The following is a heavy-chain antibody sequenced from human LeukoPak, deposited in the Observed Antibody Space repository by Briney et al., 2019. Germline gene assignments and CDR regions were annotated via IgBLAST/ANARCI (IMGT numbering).Heavy chain of an antibody. V-gene: IGHV3-48*03. CDR1: GFAFRTYE. CDR3: ARLYCADDSCYYFDY. J-gene: IGHJ4*02. Sequence: GGSLRLSCAASGFAFRTYEMIWVRLSPEKGLEWLSYINRGGETTSYADSVKGRFTNSRDNAKNSLYLRLNSLRADDSALYFCARLYCADDSCYYFDYWGQGTQVTVSS. D-gene: IGHD2-21*02. CDR2: INRGGETT.